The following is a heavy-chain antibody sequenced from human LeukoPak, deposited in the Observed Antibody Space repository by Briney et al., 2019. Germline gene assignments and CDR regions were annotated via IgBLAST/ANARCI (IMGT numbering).Heavy chain of an antibody. CDR3: ARALTGYLIDY. Sequence: GGSLRLSCSASGFTFSSHAMHWVRQAPGKGLQYVSAISSNGGSTYYADSVKGRFTISRDNAKNSLFLQMNSLRVEDTAVYYCARALTGYLIDYWGQGTLVTVSS. J-gene: IGHJ4*02. V-gene: IGHV3-64*04. CDR2: ISSNGGST. CDR1: GFTFSSHA. D-gene: IGHD3-9*01.